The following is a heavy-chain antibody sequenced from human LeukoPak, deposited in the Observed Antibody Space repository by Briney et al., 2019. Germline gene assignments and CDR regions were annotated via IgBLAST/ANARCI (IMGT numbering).Heavy chain of an antibody. Sequence: PSETLSLTRNVFGSSISSDYYWGWIRQPPGEGLEWTATIYHDGSTYYNPSLKGRVIISLDTSKNQFSLALTYVTAADTAVYYCARLGVIGRTFDYWGQGTLVTVSS. D-gene: IGHD1-14*01. J-gene: IGHJ4*02. CDR3: ARLGVIGRTFDY. CDR2: IYHDGST. V-gene: IGHV4-38-2*02. CDR1: GSSISSDYY.